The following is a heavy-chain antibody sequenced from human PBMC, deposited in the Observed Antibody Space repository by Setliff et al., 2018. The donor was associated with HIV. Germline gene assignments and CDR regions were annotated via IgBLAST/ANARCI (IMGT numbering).Heavy chain of an antibody. CDR1: GVSFSGYS. J-gene: IGHJ3*02. CDR3: ARDRDGRGDTFDI. CDR2: IYSGGAT. Sequence: LSLTCAVYGVSFSGYSWSWIRQPPGKGLEWVSVIYSGGATFYAASVKGRFTISRDNSKNTVYLQMNSLRAEDTAVYYCARDRDGRGDTFDIWGQGTMVTVSS. D-gene: IGHD1-26*01. V-gene: IGHV3-53*01.